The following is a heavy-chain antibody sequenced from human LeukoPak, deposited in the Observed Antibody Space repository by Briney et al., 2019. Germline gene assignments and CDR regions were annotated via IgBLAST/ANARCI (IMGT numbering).Heavy chain of an antibody. Sequence: PGESLRLSCAASGFTFSSYAMSWVRQPPEKGLEWVSVIGGSGDNRYYADSVKGRFTISRDNSKNTLYLQMNSLRVEDTAVYYCASPNPIGDLSWLDYWGQGALVTVSS. V-gene: IGHV3-23*01. CDR1: GFTFSSYA. D-gene: IGHD3-10*01. CDR2: IGGSGDNR. J-gene: IGHJ4*02. CDR3: ASPNPIGDLSWLDY.